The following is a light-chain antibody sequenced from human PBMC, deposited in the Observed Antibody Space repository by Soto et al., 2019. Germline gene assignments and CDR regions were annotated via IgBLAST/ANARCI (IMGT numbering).Light chain of an antibody. CDR3: QQYSSSPYT. V-gene: IGKV3-20*01. CDR2: GAS. J-gene: IGKJ2*01. CDR1: QSVSTSY. Sequence: DIVLTQSPGTLSLSPGDRATLSCRASQSVSTSYLAWYQQKPGQAPRLLIYGASSRATGIPDRFSGSGSGTDFTLTISGLEPEDFAVYYCQQYSSSPYTFGQGTKLEIK.